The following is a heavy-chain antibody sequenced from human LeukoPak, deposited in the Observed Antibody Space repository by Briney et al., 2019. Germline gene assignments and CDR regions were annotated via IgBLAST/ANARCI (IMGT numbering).Heavy chain of an antibody. CDR1: GFTFSSYG. J-gene: IGHJ4*02. V-gene: IGHV3-30*18. CDR3: AKDMGWSRDSSSPYYFDY. CDR2: ISYDGSNK. D-gene: IGHD3-22*01. Sequence: GGSLRLSCAASGFTFSSYGMHWVRQAPGKGLEWVAVISYDGSNKYYADSVKGRFTISRDNSKNTLYLQMNSLRAEDTALYYCAKDMGWSRDSSSPYYFDYWGQGTLVTVSS.